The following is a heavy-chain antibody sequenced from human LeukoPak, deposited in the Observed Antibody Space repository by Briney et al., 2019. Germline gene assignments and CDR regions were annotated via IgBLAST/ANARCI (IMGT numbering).Heavy chain of an antibody. CDR2: VIPIYGTP. D-gene: IGHD4/OR15-4a*01. V-gene: IGHV1-69*05. CDR1: GGSFSTSG. Sequence: SVKVSCKASGGSFSTSGFSWVRQAPGQGLEWMGGVIPIYGTPSYAQKFQGRVTMTRDMSTSTVYMELSSLRSEDTAVYYCARAAHYSAINFDYWGQGTLVTVSS. J-gene: IGHJ4*02. CDR3: ARAAHYSAINFDY.